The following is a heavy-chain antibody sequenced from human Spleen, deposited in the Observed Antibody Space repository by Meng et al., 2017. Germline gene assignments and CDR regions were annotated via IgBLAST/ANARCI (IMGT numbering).Heavy chain of an antibody. Sequence: ASVKVSCKASGYPFNSYGITWVRQAPGQGLEWMGRINPNSGGTNYAQKFQGRVTMTRDTSISTAYMELSRLRSDDTAVYYCARSGPYSGYDPWAFDIWGQGTMVTVSS. V-gene: IGHV1-2*06. CDR3: ARSGPYSGYDPWAFDI. D-gene: IGHD5-12*01. J-gene: IGHJ3*02. CDR1: GYPFNSYG. CDR2: INPNSGGT.